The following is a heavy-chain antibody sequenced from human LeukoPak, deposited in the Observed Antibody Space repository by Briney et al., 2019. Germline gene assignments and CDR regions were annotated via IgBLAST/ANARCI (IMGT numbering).Heavy chain of an antibody. J-gene: IGHJ4*02. D-gene: IGHD1-26*01. V-gene: IGHV1-8*01. Sequence: GASVKVSCKASGYTFTSYDINWVRQATGQGLGWMGWMNPNSGNTGYAQKFQGRVTMTRDTSISTAYMELSSLRSEDTAVYYCARGRFRWELEIRDFDYWGQGTLVTVSS. CDR1: GYTFTSYD. CDR2: MNPNSGNT. CDR3: ARGRFRWELEIRDFDY.